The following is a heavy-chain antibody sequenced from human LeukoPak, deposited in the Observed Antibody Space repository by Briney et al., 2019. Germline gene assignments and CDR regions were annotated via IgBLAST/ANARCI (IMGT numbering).Heavy chain of an antibody. CDR1: GGSISSSNW. J-gene: IGHJ4*02. V-gene: IGHV4-4*02. CDR3: ARTSSTGSLDY. CDR2: IYHSGST. D-gene: IGHD1-14*01. Sequence: SETLSLTCAVSGGSISSSNWRSWVLQPPGKGLEWIGEIYHSGSTSYNPSLKSRVTISVDKSKNQFSLKLSSVTAADTAVYYCARTSSTGSLDYWGQGTLVTVSS.